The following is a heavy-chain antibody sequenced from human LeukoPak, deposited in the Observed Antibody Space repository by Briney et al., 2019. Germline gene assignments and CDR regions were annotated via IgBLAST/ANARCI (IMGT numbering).Heavy chain of an antibody. V-gene: IGHV3-23*01. CDR1: GLNFSAYA. D-gene: IGHD1-26*01. J-gene: IGHJ4*02. Sequence: QPGGSLRLSCAASGLNFSAYAMSWVRQPPGQGLEWVSAVSGSGGRTNYADFAKGRFTVSRDNSKNTVYLQMNNVRAEDTAVYYCAKLTALVAAGSSHWGQGTLVTVSS. CDR3: AKLTALVAAGSSH. CDR2: VSGSGGRT.